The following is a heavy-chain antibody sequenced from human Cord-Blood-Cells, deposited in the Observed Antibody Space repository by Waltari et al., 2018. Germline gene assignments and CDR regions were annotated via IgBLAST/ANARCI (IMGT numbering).Heavy chain of an antibody. Sequence: EVQLVESGGGLVKPGGSLRLSCAASGFTFSSYSMNWVRQAPGKGLEGVSSISSSSSYIYYADSVKGRFTISRDNAKNSLYLQMNSLRAEDTAVYYCARGPYSGYDYWYFDLWGRGTLVTVSS. J-gene: IGHJ2*01. CDR3: ARGPYSGYDYWYFDL. V-gene: IGHV3-21*01. D-gene: IGHD5-12*01. CDR2: ISSSSSYI. CDR1: GFTFSSYS.